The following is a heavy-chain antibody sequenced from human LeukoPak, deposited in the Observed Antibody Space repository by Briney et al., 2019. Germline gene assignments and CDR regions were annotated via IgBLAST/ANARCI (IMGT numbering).Heavy chain of an antibody. V-gene: IGHV4-38-2*02. CDR3: ARDLYYSSSWYVDYYYYMDV. J-gene: IGHJ6*03. D-gene: IGHD6-13*01. Sequence: PSETLSLTCTVSGYSISSGYYWGWIRQPPGKGLEWIGNIFYSGSTYYSPSLKSRVTISVDTSKNQSSLKLSSVTAADTAVYYCARDLYYSSSWYVDYYYYMDVWGKGITVTVSS. CDR2: IFYSGST. CDR1: GYSISSGYY.